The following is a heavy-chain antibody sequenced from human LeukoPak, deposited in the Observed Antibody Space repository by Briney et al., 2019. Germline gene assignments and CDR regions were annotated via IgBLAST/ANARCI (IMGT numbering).Heavy chain of an antibody. V-gene: IGHV3-7*03. Sequence: PGGSLRLSCAASGFTFSSYGMHWVRQAPGKGLEWVANIKQDGSEKYYVDSVKGRFTISRDNAKNSLYLQMNSLRAEDTAVYYCARDHMTTVTKNDYWGQGTLVTVSS. CDR3: ARDHMTTVTKNDY. CDR1: GFTFSSYG. J-gene: IGHJ4*02. D-gene: IGHD4-17*01. CDR2: IKQDGSEK.